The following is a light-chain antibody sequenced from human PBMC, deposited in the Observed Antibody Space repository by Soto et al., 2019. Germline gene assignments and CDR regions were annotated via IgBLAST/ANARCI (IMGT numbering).Light chain of an antibody. CDR2: GVG. CDR3: QKYNGASLT. CDR1: QDISNF. Sequence: DIQMTQSPSSLSASVGDRVTITCRASQDISNFLAWYQQKPGGAPNLLIYGVGTLQLGVPPRFTGSGSGTEFTLTISNLQPEDVATYYCQKYNGASLTFGGGTRVELK. V-gene: IGKV1-27*01. J-gene: IGKJ4*01.